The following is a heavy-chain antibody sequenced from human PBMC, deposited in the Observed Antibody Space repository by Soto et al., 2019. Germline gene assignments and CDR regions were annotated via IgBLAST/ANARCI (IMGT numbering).Heavy chain of an antibody. J-gene: IGHJ4*02. V-gene: IGHV4-59*01. CDR2: IYYSGST. CDR3: ARGRRDGDKHYFDS. CDR1: GGSISSYY. Sequence: QVQLQESGPGLVKPSETLSLMCTVSGGSISSYYWSWIRQPPGTGLEWIGYIYYSGSTNYNPSLKRRVTISVDTSKNKFSLKLSSVTAADTAVDYCARGRRDGDKHYFDSWGQGTLVTVPS.